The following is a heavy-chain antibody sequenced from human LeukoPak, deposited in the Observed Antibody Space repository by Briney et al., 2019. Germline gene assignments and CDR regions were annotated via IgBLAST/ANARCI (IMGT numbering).Heavy chain of an antibody. J-gene: IGHJ3*02. CDR2: ISSSSSYI. V-gene: IGHV3-21*01. CDR3: ARIAGYVVAFDI. Sequence: GGSLRLSCAASGFTFSSYSMNWVRQAPGKGLEWVSSISSSSSYIYYADSVKGRFTISRDNVKNSLYLQMNSLRAEDTAVYYCARIAGYVVAFDIWGQGTMVTVSS. D-gene: IGHD5-12*01. CDR1: GFTFSSYS.